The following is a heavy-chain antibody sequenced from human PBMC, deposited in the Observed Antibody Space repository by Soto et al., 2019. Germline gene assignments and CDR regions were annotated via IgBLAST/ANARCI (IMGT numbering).Heavy chain of an antibody. CDR3: AKGTYYYGSVPYYFAY. D-gene: IGHD3-10*01. CDR1: GFTFSSYA. V-gene: IGHV3-23*01. J-gene: IGHJ4*02. Sequence: GGSLRLSCAASGFTFSSYAMSWVRQAPGKGLEWVSSISDSGGSTYYADSVKGRFTISRDNSKNTLYLQMNSLIAEDTAVYYCAKGTYYYGSVPYYFAYWCQGTLVTVSS. CDR2: ISDSGGST.